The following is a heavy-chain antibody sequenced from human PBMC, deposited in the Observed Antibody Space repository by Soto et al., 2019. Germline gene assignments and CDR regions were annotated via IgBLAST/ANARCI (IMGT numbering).Heavy chain of an antibody. V-gene: IGHV4-34*01. J-gene: IGHJ4*02. CDR2: INHSGST. CDR1: GGSFSGYY. Sequence: QVQLQQWDAGLLKPSETLSLTCTVYGGSFSGYYWSWIRQAPGKGLEWIGEINHSGSTNYNPSLKSRVTISIDTSKNQFSLKLTSVTAADTAVYYCARPWVYWGQGTLVTVSS. CDR3: ARPWVY.